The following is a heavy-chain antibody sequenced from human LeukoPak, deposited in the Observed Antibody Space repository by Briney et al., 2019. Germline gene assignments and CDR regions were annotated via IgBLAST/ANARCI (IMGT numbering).Heavy chain of an antibody. CDR2: ISWNSGSI. V-gene: IGHV3-9*01. J-gene: IGHJ4*02. CDR3: AKDGYFKGDYFDY. Sequence: QPGRSLRLSCAASGFTFDDYAMHWVRQAPGKGLEWVSGISWNSGSIGYADSVKGRFTISRDNAKNSLYLQMNSLRAEDTALYYCAKDGYFKGDYFDYWGQGTLVTVSS. D-gene: IGHD1-26*01. CDR1: GFTFDDYA.